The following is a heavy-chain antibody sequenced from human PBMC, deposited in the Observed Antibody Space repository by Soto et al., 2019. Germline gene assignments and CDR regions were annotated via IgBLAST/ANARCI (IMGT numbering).Heavy chain of an antibody. J-gene: IGHJ5*02. D-gene: IGHD6-19*01. CDR3: AREVAVAGTYWFDP. V-gene: IGHV4-30-2*01. CDR2: IYHSGST. Sequence: SETLSLTCSVSGGSISSGGYSWSWIRQPPGKGLEWIGYIYHSGSTYYNPSLKSRVTISVDRSKNQFSLKLSSVTAADTAVYYCAREVAVAGTYWFDPWGQGTLVTVSS. CDR1: GGSISSGGYS.